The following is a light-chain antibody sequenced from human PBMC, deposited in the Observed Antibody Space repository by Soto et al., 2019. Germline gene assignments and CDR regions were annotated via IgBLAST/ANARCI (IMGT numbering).Light chain of an antibody. CDR2: GAY. Sequence: EFVLTQSPGTLSLSPGERATLSCRASQNVDSNYLAWYQQKPGQAHRLLIYGAYTRATGVQDRFSGSGSGTDFTLTIRRLEPEDFAVYYCNQYGSSRRSFGQGTKVDIK. V-gene: IGKV3-20*01. CDR3: NQYGSSRRS. CDR1: QNVDSNY. J-gene: IGKJ1*01.